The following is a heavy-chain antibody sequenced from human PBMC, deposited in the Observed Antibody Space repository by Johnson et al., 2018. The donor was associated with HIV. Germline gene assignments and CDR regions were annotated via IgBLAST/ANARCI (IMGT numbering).Heavy chain of an antibody. J-gene: IGHJ3*02. CDR1: GFTFSSYG. CDR3: AKSSGWGHDAFDI. V-gene: IGHV3-30*18. Sequence: QVQLVESGGGVVQPGGSLRLSCAASGFTFSSYGMHWVRQAPGKGLEWVAVISYDGSTYYADSVKGRFTISRDNSKNTLYLQMNSLRAEDTAVYYCAKSSGWGHDAFDIWGQGTMVTVSS. D-gene: IGHD6-19*01. CDR2: ISYDGST.